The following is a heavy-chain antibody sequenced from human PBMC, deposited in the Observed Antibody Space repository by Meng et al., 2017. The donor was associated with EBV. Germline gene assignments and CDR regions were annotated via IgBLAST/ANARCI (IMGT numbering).Heavy chain of an antibody. D-gene: IGHD6-19*01. CDR1: GYTFTGYY. J-gene: IGHJ4*02. V-gene: IGHV1-2*06. CDR3: ARVGIAVAGTGDY. CDR2: INPNSGGT. Sequence: QVQLVQAGGEVKKPGASVKVSCKASGYTFTGYYMHWVRQAPGQGLEWMGRINPNSGGTNYAQKFQGRDTMTRDTSISTAYMELSRLRSDDTAVYYCARVGIAVAGTGDYWGQGTLVTVSS.